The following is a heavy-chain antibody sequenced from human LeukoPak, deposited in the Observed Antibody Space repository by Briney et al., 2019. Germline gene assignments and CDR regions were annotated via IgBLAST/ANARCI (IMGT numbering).Heavy chain of an antibody. D-gene: IGHD6-19*01. J-gene: IGHJ4*02. Sequence: GASVKVSCKASVGTFSSYAISWVRQAPGQGLEWMGGIIPIFGTANYAQKFQGRVTITADESTSTAYMELSSLRSEDTAVYYCARVGVAGTGAFDYWGQGTLVTVSS. V-gene: IGHV1-69*13. CDR2: IIPIFGTA. CDR3: ARVGVAGTGAFDY. CDR1: VGTFSSYA.